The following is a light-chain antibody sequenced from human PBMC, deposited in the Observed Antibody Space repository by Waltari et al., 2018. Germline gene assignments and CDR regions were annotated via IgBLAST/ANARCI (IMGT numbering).Light chain of an antibody. V-gene: IGLV1-47*01. CDR2: KNH. J-gene: IGLJ1*01. CDR1: TSNVGTNY. Sequence: SVLTQPPSVSGTPGQRVTISCSGSTSNVGTNYVFWYQLLPGAAPRLLLYKNHQRPAGVPARFSGSKSGTSASLAISGLRSEDEGDYYCAVWEGSLKVFGAGTKVTVL. CDR3: AVWEGSLKV.